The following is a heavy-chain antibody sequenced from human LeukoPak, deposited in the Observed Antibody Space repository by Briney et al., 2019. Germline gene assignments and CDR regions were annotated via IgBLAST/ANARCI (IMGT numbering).Heavy chain of an antibody. Sequence: PSETLSLTCAVYGGSFSGYYWSWIRQPPGKGLEWIGSIFYTGSTYFNPSLKSRATISGDTSTNQFSLNLYSVTDADTAVYYCARRPSPPDAFDIWGQGTMVTVSS. J-gene: IGHJ3*02. CDR1: GGSFSGYY. CDR2: IFYTGST. V-gene: IGHV4-34*12. CDR3: ARRPSPPDAFDI.